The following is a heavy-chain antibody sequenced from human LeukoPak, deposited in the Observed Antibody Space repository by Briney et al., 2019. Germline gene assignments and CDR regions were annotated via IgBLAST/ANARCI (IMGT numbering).Heavy chain of an antibody. V-gene: IGHV4-59*01. CDR2: IYYSGST. J-gene: IGHJ3*02. CDR1: GGSISSYY. CDR3: ARDTGGNDAFDI. Sequence: SETLSLTCTVSGGSISSYYWSWIRQPPGKGLEWIGYIYYSGSTNYNPSLKSRVTISVDTSKNQFSLKLSSVTAADTAVYYCARDTGGNDAFDIWGQGTMVTVSS. D-gene: IGHD2-8*02.